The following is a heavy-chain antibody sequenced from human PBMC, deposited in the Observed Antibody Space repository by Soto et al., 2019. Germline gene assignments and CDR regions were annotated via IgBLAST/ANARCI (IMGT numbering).Heavy chain of an antibody. CDR2: INWNSVRI. D-gene: IGHD3-16*01. J-gene: IGHJ5*02. CDR3: AKGPYSASAGGWFYP. CDR1: GFIFDDYA. Sequence: EVQLVESGGGLVQPGRSLRLSCAASGFIFDDYAMFWIRQAPGKGLEWVSSINWNSVRIAYADSVKGRFTISRDNARNSLYLQMTSLRPEDTAFYYCAKGPYSASAGGWFYPWGQGTLVTVSS. V-gene: IGHV3-9*01.